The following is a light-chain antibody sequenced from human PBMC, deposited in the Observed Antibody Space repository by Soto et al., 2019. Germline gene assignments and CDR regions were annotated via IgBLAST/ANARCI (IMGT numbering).Light chain of an antibody. V-gene: IGLV2-14*01. CDR1: VSDVGGYEY. J-gene: IGLJ1*01. CDR3: SSYTSSTTLGV. CDR2: EVS. Sequence: QSVLTQPASVSGSPGQSLTISCTGDVSDVGGYEYVSWYQQHPDKAPKLLIYEVSNRPSGVSVRFSGSKSGNTASLAISGLQAEDEAAYYCSSYTSSTTLGVIATGTKVIGL.